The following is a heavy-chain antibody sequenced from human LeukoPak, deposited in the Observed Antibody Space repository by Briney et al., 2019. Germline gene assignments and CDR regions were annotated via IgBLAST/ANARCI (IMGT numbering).Heavy chain of an antibody. J-gene: IGHJ4*02. D-gene: IGHD3-22*01. Sequence: SETLSLTCTVSGYSISSGYYWGWIRQPPGKGLEWIGSIYHSGSTYYNPSLKSRVTISVDTSKNQFSLKLSSVTAADTAVYYCARGADPYDSSGYYHGMTLDYWGQGTLVTVSS. V-gene: IGHV4-38-2*02. CDR2: IYHSGST. CDR3: ARGADPYDSSGYYHGMTLDY. CDR1: GYSISSGYY.